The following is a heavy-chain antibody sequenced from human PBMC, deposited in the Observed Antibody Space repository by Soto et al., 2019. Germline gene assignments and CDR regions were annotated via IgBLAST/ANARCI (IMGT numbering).Heavy chain of an antibody. V-gene: IGHV1-3*01. J-gene: IGHJ4*02. Sequence: ASVKVSCKASGYSFTSYAIHWIRQAPGQRLEWKGWINAGNGNTKVQQKFQGRVTFTRDTSASTVYMEVSSLRSEDTAVYYCARAAYYYESSGYYPGDYWGQGTLVTVSS. D-gene: IGHD3-22*01. CDR1: GYSFTSYA. CDR2: INAGNGNT. CDR3: ARAAYYYESSGYYPGDY.